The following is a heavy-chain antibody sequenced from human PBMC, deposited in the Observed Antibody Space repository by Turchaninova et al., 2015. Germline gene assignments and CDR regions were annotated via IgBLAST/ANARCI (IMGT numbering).Heavy chain of an antibody. D-gene: IGHD6-6*01. Sequence: EVQLVESGGALVQPGGSLRLSCAASGFTFGTYAMNWVRQAPGVGLGGVSYFSTTRTTTYYTYMVKGLFTISRDNAKNSLYLQMNSLGADDTAVYYCARVGAPRRIVYYLDYWGQGTQVTVSS. CDR1: GFTFGTYA. V-gene: IGHV3-48*04. CDR3: ARVGAPRRIVYYLDY. J-gene: IGHJ4*02. CDR2: FSTTRTTT.